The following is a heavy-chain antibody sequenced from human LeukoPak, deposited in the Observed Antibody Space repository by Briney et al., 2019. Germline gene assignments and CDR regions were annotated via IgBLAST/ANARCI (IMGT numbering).Heavy chain of an antibody. CDR2: INSNTGDT. V-gene: IGHV1-2*06. CDR3: AREGGHGYDY. Sequence: SVKVSCKASGGTFSSYAISWLRQAPGQGLEWMGRINSNTGDTNYAQNFQGRVTMARDTSISTAYMELSRLMSDDTAVYYCAREGGHGYDYWGQGTLVTVSS. CDR1: GGTFSSYA. J-gene: IGHJ4*02. D-gene: IGHD5-24*01.